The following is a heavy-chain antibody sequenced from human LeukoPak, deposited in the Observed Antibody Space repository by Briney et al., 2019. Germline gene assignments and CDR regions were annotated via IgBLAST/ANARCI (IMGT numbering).Heavy chain of an antibody. V-gene: IGHV3-53*01. CDR2: IYSGGST. J-gene: IGHJ4*02. D-gene: IGHD3-9*01. CDR3: ARVGSDVLRYFDWSYYYFDY. Sequence: PGGSLRLSCAASGFTVSSNYMSWVRQAPGKGLEWVSVIYSGGSTYYADSVKGRFTISRDNSKNTLYLQMNSLRAEDTAVYYCARVGSDVLRYFDWSYYYFDYWGLGTLVTVSS. CDR1: GFTVSSNY.